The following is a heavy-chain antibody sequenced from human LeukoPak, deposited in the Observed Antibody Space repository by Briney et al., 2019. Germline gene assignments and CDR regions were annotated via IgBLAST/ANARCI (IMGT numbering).Heavy chain of an antibody. J-gene: IGHJ6*03. D-gene: IGHD3-10*01. CDR1: GYTFTGYY. Sequence: ASVKVSCKASGYTFTGYYMHWVRQAPGQGLEWMGWINPNSGGTNYAQKFQGRVTMTRDTSISTAYMELSSLRSDDTAVYYCARGPGSGNYFAGSYYYMDVWGKGTTVTISS. CDR2: INPNSGGT. V-gene: IGHV1-2*02. CDR3: ARGPGSGNYFAGSYYYMDV.